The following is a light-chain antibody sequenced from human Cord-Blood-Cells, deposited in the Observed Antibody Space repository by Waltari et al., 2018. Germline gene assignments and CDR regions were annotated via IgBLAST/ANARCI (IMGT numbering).Light chain of an antibody. Sequence: VITLTLIPSPVTLGPPASIPCGPSQSLVHIDGNTYLSWLQQRPGQPPRLLIYKISNRCSGVPDRFSGSGAGTDFTLKISRVEAEDVGVYYCMQATQFPRYTFGQGTKLEIK. CDR1: QSLVHIDGNTY. V-gene: IGKV2-24*01. CDR2: KIS. CDR3: MQATQFPRYT. J-gene: IGKJ2*01.